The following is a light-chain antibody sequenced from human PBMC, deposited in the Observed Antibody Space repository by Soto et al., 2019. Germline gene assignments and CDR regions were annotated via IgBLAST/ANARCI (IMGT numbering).Light chain of an antibody. CDR1: QSVSSNY. CDR3: QQYGSSPPRT. Sequence: EIVLTQSPGTLSLSPGERATLSCRASQSVSSNYLAWYQQKPGQAPRLLIYGAASRATGIPDRFSGSESGTDFTLTISRLEPEDCAVYYCQQYGSSPPRTFGQGTKLEIK. V-gene: IGKV3-20*01. J-gene: IGKJ2*01. CDR2: GAA.